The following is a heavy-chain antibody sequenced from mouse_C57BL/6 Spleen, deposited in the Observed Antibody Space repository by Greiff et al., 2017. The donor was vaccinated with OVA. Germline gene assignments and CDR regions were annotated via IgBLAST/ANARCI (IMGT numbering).Heavy chain of an antibody. D-gene: IGHD2-4*01. V-gene: IGHV1-76*01. CDR2: IYPGSGNT. Sequence: QVTLKESGAELVRPGASVKLSCKASGYTFTDYYINWVKQRPGQGLEWIARIYPGSGNTYYNEKFKGKATLTAEKSSSTAYMQLSSLTSEDSAVYFCAREGDYDGFAYWGQGTLVTVSA. CDR1: GYTFTDYY. J-gene: IGHJ3*01. CDR3: AREGDYDGFAY.